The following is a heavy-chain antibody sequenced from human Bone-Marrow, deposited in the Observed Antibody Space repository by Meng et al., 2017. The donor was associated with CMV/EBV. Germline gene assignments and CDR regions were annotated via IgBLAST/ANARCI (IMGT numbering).Heavy chain of an antibody. Sequence: GGSLRLSCAASGFTFSSYWMSWVRQAPGKGLEWVANIKQDGSEKYYVDSVKGRFTISRDNAKNSLYLQMNSLRAEDTAVYYCAREGDGYSSYFDYWGQGTLVTVSS. CDR1: GFTFSSYW. CDR3: AREGDGYSSYFDY. J-gene: IGHJ4*02. CDR2: IKQDGSEK. V-gene: IGHV3-7*01. D-gene: IGHD5-24*01.